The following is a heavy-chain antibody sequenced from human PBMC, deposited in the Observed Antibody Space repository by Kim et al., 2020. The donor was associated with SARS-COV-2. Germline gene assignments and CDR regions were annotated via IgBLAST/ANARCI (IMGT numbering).Heavy chain of an antibody. V-gene: IGHV3-48*01. Sequence: GGSLRLSCAASGFTFSSYSMNWVRQAPGKGLEWVSYISSSSSTNYSADSVTGRVTITRDNAKNSLSLQMKILSAETTAVYYCSRSGVTYGMDAWG. J-gene: IGHJ6*02. CDR2: ISSSSSTN. CDR1: GFTFSSYS. CDR3: SRSGVTYGMDA. D-gene: IGHD2-8*01.